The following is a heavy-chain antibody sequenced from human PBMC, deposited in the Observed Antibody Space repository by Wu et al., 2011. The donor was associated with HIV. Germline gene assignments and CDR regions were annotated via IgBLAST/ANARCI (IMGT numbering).Heavy chain of an antibody. Sequence: QVQLVQSGAEVKKPGSSVKVSCKASGATFSSYAISWVRQAPGQGLEWMGWINPNSGGTNFAQKFQGRVTMTRDTSISRAYMELSRLRYDDTAVYYCAREKDTANDYWGQGTLVTVSS. J-gene: IGHJ4*02. CDR1: GATFSSYA. V-gene: IGHV1-2*02. CDR2: INPNSGGT. D-gene: IGHD5-18*01. CDR3: AREKDTANDY.